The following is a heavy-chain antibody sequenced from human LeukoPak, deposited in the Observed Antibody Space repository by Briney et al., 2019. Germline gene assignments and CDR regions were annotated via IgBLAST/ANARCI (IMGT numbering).Heavy chain of an antibody. CDR2: ISYDGSNK. D-gene: IGHD3-9*01. V-gene: IGHV3-30*18. CDR1: GFAFSSYG. Sequence: GRSLRLSCAASGFAFSSYGMHWVRQAPGKGLEWVAVISYDGSNKYYADSVKGRFTISRDNSKNTLYLQMNSLRAEDTAVYYCAKDPWAGLRYFDWSYYYYGMDVWGQGTTVTVSS. J-gene: IGHJ6*02. CDR3: AKDPWAGLRYFDWSYYYYGMDV.